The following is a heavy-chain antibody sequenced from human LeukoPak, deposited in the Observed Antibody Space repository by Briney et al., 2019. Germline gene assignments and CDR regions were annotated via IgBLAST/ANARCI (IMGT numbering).Heavy chain of an antibody. Sequence: SETLSLTCAVYGGSFSGYFWSWIRQPPGKGLEWIGEINHSGSTNYNPSLKSRVTISVETSKNQFSLKLSSVTAADTAVYYCARVTGYMIEDYFDYWGQGTLVTVSS. CDR1: GGSFSGYF. CDR3: ARVTGYMIEDYFDY. J-gene: IGHJ4*02. D-gene: IGHD3-22*01. V-gene: IGHV4-34*01. CDR2: INHSGST.